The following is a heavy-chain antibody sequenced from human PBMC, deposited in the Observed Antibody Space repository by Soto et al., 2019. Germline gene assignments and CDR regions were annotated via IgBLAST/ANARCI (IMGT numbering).Heavy chain of an antibody. V-gene: IGHV3-23*01. CDR1: GFTFSSYA. J-gene: IGHJ5*02. Sequence: GGSLRLSCAASGFTFSSYAMSWVRQAPGKGLEWVSAISGSGGSTYHADSVKGRFTISRDNSKNTLYLQMNSLRAEDTAVYYCAKAPYGSGSLYWFDPWGQGTLVTVS. CDR3: AKAPYGSGSLYWFDP. CDR2: ISGSGGST. D-gene: IGHD3-10*01.